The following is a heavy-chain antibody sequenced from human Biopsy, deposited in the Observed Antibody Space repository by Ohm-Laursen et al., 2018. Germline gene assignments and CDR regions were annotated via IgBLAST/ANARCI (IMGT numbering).Heavy chain of an antibody. CDR3: ARDYDTSGYYYVS. J-gene: IGHJ5*02. D-gene: IGHD3-22*01. CDR1: GGSISNNNYY. Sequence: SDTLSLTCTVSGGSISNNNYYWGWIRQPTGKGLEGIGSIFYRGSTHYKPSLKGRVKISVDTSKNQFSLKLKSVTAADTAVYYCARDYDTSGYYYVSWGQGTLVTVSS. CDR2: IFYRGST. V-gene: IGHV4-39*01.